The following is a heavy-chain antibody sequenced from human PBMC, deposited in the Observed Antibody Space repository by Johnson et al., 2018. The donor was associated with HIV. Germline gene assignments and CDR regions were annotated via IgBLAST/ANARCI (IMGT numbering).Heavy chain of an antibody. V-gene: IGHV3-23*04. D-gene: IGHD3-16*01. Sequence: VQLVESGGGLVQPGGSLRLSCAASGFTFSSYAMRWVRQAPGKGLEWVSAISGSGGSTYYADSVKGRFTISRDNATNTLYLQMNSLRAEDTAVYYCARESGGQYDAFDIWGQGTMVTVSS. CDR3: ARESGGQYDAFDI. CDR2: ISGSGGST. CDR1: GFTFSSYA. J-gene: IGHJ3*02.